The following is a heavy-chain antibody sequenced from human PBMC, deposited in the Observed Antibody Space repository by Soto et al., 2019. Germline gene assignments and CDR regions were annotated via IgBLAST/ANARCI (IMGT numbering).Heavy chain of an antibody. V-gene: IGHV1-2*02. CDR2: MNPNNGGT. Sequence: QVRLLQSGAEVKKPGASVKVSCQASGYTFSGYNMHWVRQAPGQGLEWMGWMNPNNGGTNFARKFQGRLTMTRNTSIGTAYMELTNLTSDDTAVYFCARDLLWSAQKPIDFWGQGTLVTVSS. J-gene: IGHJ4*02. D-gene: IGHD2-21*01. CDR3: ARDLLWSAQKPIDF. CDR1: GYTFSGYN.